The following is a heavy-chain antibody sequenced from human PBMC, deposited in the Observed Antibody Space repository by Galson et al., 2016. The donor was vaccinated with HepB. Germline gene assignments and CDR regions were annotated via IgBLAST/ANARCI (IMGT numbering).Heavy chain of an antibody. V-gene: IGHV3-30*03. Sequence: SLRLSCAASGFTFSNFDMHWVRQAPGKGLDWVAVISYDGSNKYYADSVKGRFTISRDNSKNTVYLQMNSLRAEDTAVYYCARAYLLYCTTTSCYVDYWGQGTLVTVSS. J-gene: IGHJ4*02. CDR3: ARAYLLYCTTTSCYVDY. CDR2: ISYDGSNK. D-gene: IGHD2-2*01. CDR1: GFTFSNFD.